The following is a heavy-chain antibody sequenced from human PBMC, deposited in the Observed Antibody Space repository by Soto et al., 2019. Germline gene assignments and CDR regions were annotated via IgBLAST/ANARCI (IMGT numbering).Heavy chain of an antibody. V-gene: IGHV4-4*02. CDR2: IYHSGST. CDR3: ARRWDSSGYAFDI. J-gene: IGHJ3*02. CDR1: GGSISSSNW. Sequence: SETLSLTCAVSGGSISSSNWWSWVRQTPGKGLEWIGEIYHSGSTNYNPSLKSRVTISVDKSKNQFSLKLSSVTAADTAVYYCARRWDSSGYAFDIWGQGTMVTVSS. D-gene: IGHD3-22*01.